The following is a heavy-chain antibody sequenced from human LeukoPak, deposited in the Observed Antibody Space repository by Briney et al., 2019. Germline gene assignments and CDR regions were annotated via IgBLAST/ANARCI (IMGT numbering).Heavy chain of an antibody. D-gene: IGHD3-16*01. CDR3: ARKLGGHDGFDI. V-gene: IGHV1-69*06. CDR1: GGTFTNYG. CDR2: LIPMFGTT. Sequence: GASVKVSCKASGGTFTNYGINWVRQAPGQGLEWMGGLIPMFGTTNYVQKCRGRVTITADRSTGTAYMELSSLKSEDTAVYYCARKLGGHDGFDIWGQGTMVTVSS. J-gene: IGHJ3*02.